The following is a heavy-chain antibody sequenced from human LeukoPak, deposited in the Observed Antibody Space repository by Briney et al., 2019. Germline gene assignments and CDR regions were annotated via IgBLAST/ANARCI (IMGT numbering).Heavy chain of an antibody. CDR3: AKDRRKYSSSSGDY. Sequence: PGGSLRLSCAASGFTFSSYAMSWVRQAPGKGLEWVSAISGSGGSTYYADSVKGRFTISRDNSKNTLYLQMNSLRAENTAVYYCAKDRRKYSSSSGDYWGQGTLVTVSS. CDR2: ISGSGGST. CDR1: GFTFSSYA. J-gene: IGHJ4*02. D-gene: IGHD6-6*01. V-gene: IGHV3-23*01.